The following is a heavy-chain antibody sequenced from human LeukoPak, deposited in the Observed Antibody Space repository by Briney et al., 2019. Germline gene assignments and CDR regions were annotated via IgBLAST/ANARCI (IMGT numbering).Heavy chain of an antibody. V-gene: IGHV3-15*01. CDR3: TTVLVRSNYYYYGMDV. D-gene: IGHD2/OR15-2a*01. CDR2: IKSKFDGETT. J-gene: IGHJ6*02. CDR1: GFTFSDAW. Sequence: GGSPRLSCATSGFTFSDAWMTWVRQGPGKGLEWVGRIKSKFDGETTNYAAPVRGRFTISRDDSKNTVYLQINSLKTEDTAVYYCTTVLVRSNYYYYGMDVWGQGTTVTVSS.